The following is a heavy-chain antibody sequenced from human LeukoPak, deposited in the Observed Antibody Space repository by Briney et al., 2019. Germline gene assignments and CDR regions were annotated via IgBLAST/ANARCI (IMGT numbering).Heavy chain of an antibody. Sequence: ASVKVSCKASGYTFTGYYMHWVRQAPGQGLEWMGWINPNSGGTNYAQKFQGRVTMTRDTSISTAYMELSRLRSDDTAVYHCARVVPAVGDYYYYYMDVWGKGTTVTVSS. D-gene: IGHD2-2*01. CDR2: INPNSGGT. J-gene: IGHJ6*03. CDR1: GYTFTGYY. CDR3: ARVVPAVGDYYYYYMDV. V-gene: IGHV1-2*02.